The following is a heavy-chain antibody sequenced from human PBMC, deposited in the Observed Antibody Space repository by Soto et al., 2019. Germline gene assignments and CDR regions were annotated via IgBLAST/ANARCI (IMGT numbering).Heavy chain of an antibody. D-gene: IGHD3-22*01. V-gene: IGHV4-59*08. CDR1: GGSISSYY. Sequence: SEKLSLTCTVSGGSISSYYWSWIRQTPGKGLEWIGHIFYTGITKYNSSLRSRVTISLDTSKTQFSLTLKSVTAADTAVYYCARRGFGLFYYGTSGSPDFYYYNMDVWGQGTTVTVS. CDR2: IFYTGIT. J-gene: IGHJ6*03. CDR3: ARRGFGLFYYGTSGSPDFYYYNMDV.